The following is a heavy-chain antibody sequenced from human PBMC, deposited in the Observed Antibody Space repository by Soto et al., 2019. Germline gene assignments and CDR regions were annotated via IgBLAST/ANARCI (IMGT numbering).Heavy chain of an antibody. D-gene: IGHD3-3*01. CDR1: GFTFSSYA. CDR3: AKGKANTVFGVETLFEY. V-gene: IGHV3-23*01. CDR2: ISGNGGYT. J-gene: IGHJ4*02. Sequence: PGGSLRLSCAASGFTFSSYAMTLVRQAPGKGLEWVSTISGNGGYTYYSDSVRGRFTISRDNSKKTLYLQMDSLRADDTAVFYCAKGKANTVFGVETLFEYRGQGTQVTVSS.